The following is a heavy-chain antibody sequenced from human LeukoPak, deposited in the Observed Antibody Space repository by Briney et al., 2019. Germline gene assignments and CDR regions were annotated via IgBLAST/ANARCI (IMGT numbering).Heavy chain of an antibody. Sequence: GGSLRLSCAASGFTFSSYSMNWVRQAPGKGLEWISYISSTGSSIYYADSVKGRFTISRDNAKNSLYLQMNSLRDEDTAVYYCARDGSQSGTCFDYWGQGTLVTVSS. J-gene: IGHJ4*02. CDR3: ARDGSQSGTCFDY. CDR1: GFTFSSYS. V-gene: IGHV3-48*02. D-gene: IGHD1-26*01. CDR2: ISSTGSSI.